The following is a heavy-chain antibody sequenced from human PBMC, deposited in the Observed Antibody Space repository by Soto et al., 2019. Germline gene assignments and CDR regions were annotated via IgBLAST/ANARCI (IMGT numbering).Heavy chain of an antibody. CDR2: IIPIFGTA. V-gene: IGHV1-69*12. CDR3: ARGTVGANPVYYGMDV. J-gene: IGHJ6*02. D-gene: IGHD1-26*01. Sequence: QVQLVQSGAEVKKPGSSMKVSCKASGGTFSSYAISWVRQAPGQGLEWMGGIIPIFGTANYAQKFQGRVTTTADESTSTAYRGLSSLRSEDTAVYYCARGTVGANPVYYGMDVWGQGTTVTVSS. CDR1: GGTFSSYA.